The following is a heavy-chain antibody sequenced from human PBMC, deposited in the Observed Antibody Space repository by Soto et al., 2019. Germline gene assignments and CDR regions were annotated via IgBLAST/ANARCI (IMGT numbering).Heavy chain of an antibody. D-gene: IGHD2-15*01. CDR3: ARAYSGRLPRRADYYYAMDV. CDR1: GFTLSAYD. Sequence: GGSLRLSCAASGFTLSAYDMHWVRQAEGKGLEWVSALGAADDPYYLVSVKGRFTISRENAKNSLYLQMNNLRAGDTAVYYCARAYSGRLPRRADYYYAMDVWGQGTTVTV. CDR2: LGAADDP. J-gene: IGHJ6*02. V-gene: IGHV3-13*05.